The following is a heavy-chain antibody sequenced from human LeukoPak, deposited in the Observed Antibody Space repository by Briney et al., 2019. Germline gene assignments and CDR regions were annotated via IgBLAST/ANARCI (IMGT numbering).Heavy chain of an antibody. V-gene: IGHV3-23*01. CDR2: ISCSGSST. CDR3: ANYRW. D-gene: IGHD2-8*02. J-gene: IGHJ4*02. CDR1: GFTFSSYA. Sequence: PGGSLRLACAGSGFTFSSYAMSWVRQAPGKGLEWDGGISCSGSSTHYADSVKGRFTISRDYSKSTLYLQMSSLRDEDTAVYYCANYRWWGQGTLVTVSS.